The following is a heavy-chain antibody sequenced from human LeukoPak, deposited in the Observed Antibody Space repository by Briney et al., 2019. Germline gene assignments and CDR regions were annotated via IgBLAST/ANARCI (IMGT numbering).Heavy chain of an antibody. CDR1: GYTFTSYD. Sequence: ASVKASCKASGYTFTSYDINWVRQATGQGLEWMGWVNPNSGNTGYAQKFQGRVTMTRNTSISTAYMELSSLRSEDTAVYYCARSYDYIWGSYRSCWFDPWGQGTLVTVSS. J-gene: IGHJ5*02. CDR2: VNPNSGNT. V-gene: IGHV1-8*01. D-gene: IGHD3-16*01. CDR3: ARSYDYIWGSYRSCWFDP.